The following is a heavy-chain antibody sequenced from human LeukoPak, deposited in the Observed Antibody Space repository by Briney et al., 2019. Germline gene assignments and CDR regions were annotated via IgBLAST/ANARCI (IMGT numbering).Heavy chain of an antibody. V-gene: IGHV3-49*04. CDR1: GFTFGDYA. CDR3: TRDLWAVTTDRDY. J-gene: IGHJ4*02. Sequence: PGRSLRLSCTASGFTFGDYAMSWVRQAPGKGLEWVGFIRSKAYGGTTEYAASVKGRFTISRDDSKSIAYLQMNSLKTEDTAVYYCTRDLWAVTTDRDYWGQGTLVTVSS. D-gene: IGHD4-17*01. CDR2: IRSKAYGGTT.